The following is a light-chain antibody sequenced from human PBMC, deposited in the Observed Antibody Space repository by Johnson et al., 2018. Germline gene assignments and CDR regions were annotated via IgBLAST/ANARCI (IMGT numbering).Light chain of an antibody. J-gene: IGLJ1*01. CDR1: SSNIGNNY. CDR3: GTWVISLSAGNV. Sequence: QSVLTQPPSVSAAPGQKVTISCSGSSSNIGNNYVSWYQQLPGTAPKLLIYENNKRPSGIPDRFSGTKSGTSATLGITGLQTGDEADYYCGTWVISLSAGNVFGTVTKFTCL. CDR2: ENN. V-gene: IGLV1-51*02.